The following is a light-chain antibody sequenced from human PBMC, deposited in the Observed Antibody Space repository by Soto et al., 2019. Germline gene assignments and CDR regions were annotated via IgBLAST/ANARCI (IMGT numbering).Light chain of an antibody. CDR3: QSYDSSNQV. Sequence: NFMVTQPXSVSXSPGXTXXISXXRSSGSIACNYVQWYQQRPGSAPTTVIYXXNQRPSGVPDRFSGSIDSSSNSASLTISGLKTEDEADYYCQSYDSSNQVFGGGTKLTVL. V-gene: IGLV6-57*03. CDR2: XXN. CDR1: SGSIACNY. J-gene: IGLJ3*02.